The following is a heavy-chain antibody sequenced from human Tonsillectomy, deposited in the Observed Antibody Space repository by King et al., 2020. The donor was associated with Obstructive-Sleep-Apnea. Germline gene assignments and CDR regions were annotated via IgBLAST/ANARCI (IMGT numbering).Heavy chain of an antibody. D-gene: IGHD4-17*01. CDR3: ARDPPYGDYDY. CDR2: ISISGSTI. V-gene: IGHV3-11*01. CDR1: VFTFSDYY. Sequence: QLVQSGGGLVKPGGSLRLSCAASVFTFSDYYMSWIRQTPGKGLEGVSYISISGSTIYYADTVKGRFTLSRDNTKNSLYLQMKSLRAGDTAVYYCARDPPYGDYDYWGQGTLVTVPS. J-gene: IGHJ4*02.